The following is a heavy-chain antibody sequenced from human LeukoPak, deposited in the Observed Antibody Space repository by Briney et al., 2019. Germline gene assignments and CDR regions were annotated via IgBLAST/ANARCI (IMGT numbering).Heavy chain of an antibody. J-gene: IGHJ4*02. Sequence: SETLSLTCTVSGGSISSSNWWSWVRQPPGKGLECIGEIHHSGSTHYNPSLKSRLTISVDKSKNQFSLKLTSVTAADTAVYYCAERGSGWYFHNWGQGTLVTVSS. D-gene: IGHD6-19*01. V-gene: IGHV4-4*02. CDR1: GGSISSSNW. CDR3: AERGSGWYFHN. CDR2: IHHSGST.